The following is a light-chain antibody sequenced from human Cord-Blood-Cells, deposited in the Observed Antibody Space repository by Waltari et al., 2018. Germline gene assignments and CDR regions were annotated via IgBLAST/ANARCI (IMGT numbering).Light chain of an antibody. CDR3: AAWDDSLNGVV. CDR1: SSNIGSNT. J-gene: IGLJ2*01. V-gene: IGLV1-44*01. Sequence: QSVLTQPPSASGTHGQRVTISCSGSSSNIGSNTVTWYQQLPGTAPKLLIYSNNQRPSGVPDRFSDSKSGTSASLAISGLQSEDEADYYCAAWDDSLNGVVFGGGTKLTVL. CDR2: SNN.